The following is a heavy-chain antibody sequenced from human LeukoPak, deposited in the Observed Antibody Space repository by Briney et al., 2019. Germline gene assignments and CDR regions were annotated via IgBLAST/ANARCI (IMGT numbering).Heavy chain of an antibody. J-gene: IGHJ4*02. CDR3: ARVDTVMAYYFDL. V-gene: IGHV3-53*04. Sequence: GGSLRLSCAASGFTVSTNCITWVRQAPVKGLDWVSTIYSGGTTYYADSVMGRFTISRHNSRNTLYLQMNSLRAEDTAVYYCARVDTVMAYYFDLWGQGTLVTVSS. CDR2: IYSGGTT. D-gene: IGHD5-18*01. CDR1: GFTVSTNC.